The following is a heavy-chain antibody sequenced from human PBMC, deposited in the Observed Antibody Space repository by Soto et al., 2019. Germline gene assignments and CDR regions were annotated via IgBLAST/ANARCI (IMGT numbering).Heavy chain of an antibody. D-gene: IGHD3-10*01. CDR3: ARTRGSPRDAFDI. CDR2: IYHSGST. J-gene: IGHJ3*02. Sequence: SETLSLTCAVTSGDYWGWIRQPPGKGLEWIGTIYHSGSTYYNPSLKSRLTISVDMSKNQLSLTLTSVTAADTAVYYCARTRGSPRDAFDIWGQGTMVTVSS. V-gene: IGHV4-38-2*01. CDR1: SGDY.